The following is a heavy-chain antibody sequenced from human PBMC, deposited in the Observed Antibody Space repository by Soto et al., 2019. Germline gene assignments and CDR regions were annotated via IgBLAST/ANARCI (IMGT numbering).Heavy chain of an antibody. CDR2: ISDTGKT. V-gene: IGHV4-30-4*01. CDR1: GGSLSDAGTY. D-gene: IGHD3-3*02. Sequence: SETLSLTCTVSGGSLSDAGTYWSWIRQSPGKGLEWMAYISDTGKTFSDPSVKSRLTVSIDASRNQISLRLASVTGADTALYYCARTPTRSDFHVFLHFFDLWGQGTQVTVSS. CDR3: ARTPTRSDFHVFLHFFDL. J-gene: IGHJ4*02.